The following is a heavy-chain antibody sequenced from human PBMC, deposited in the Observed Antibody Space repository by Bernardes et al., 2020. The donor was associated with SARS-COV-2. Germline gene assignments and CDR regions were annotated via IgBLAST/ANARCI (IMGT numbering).Heavy chain of an antibody. CDR3: AREQWLAHYFDY. Sequence: WETLSLTCTVSGGSFNDYYWSWIRQSPEKGLEWIGYVYYNGNINHNPSLNYNPSLMSRVTISIDTSKSQFSLKLNSVTAADAAVYYCAREQWLAHYFDYWGQGILVTVSS. V-gene: IGHV4-59*01. CDR2: VYYNGNI. D-gene: IGHD6-19*01. CDR1: GGSFNDYY. J-gene: IGHJ4*02.